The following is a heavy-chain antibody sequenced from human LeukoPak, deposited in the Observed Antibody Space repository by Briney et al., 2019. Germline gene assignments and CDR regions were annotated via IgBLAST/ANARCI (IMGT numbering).Heavy chain of an antibody. J-gene: IGHJ4*02. CDR1: GFTSSSYG. Sequence: GGSLRLSCAASGFTSSSYGMHWVRQAPGKGLEWVAVISYDGSNIYYVDSVKGRFTISRDNSKNTLYLQMNSLRVEDTAVYYCARSDSALFGYWGQGTLVTVSS. CDR3: ARSDSALFGY. D-gene: IGHD3/OR15-3a*01. V-gene: IGHV3-30*03. CDR2: ISYDGSNI.